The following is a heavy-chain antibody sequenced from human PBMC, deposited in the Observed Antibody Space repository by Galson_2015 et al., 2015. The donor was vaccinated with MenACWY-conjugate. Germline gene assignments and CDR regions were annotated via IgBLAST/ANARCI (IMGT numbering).Heavy chain of an antibody. Sequence: SLRLSCAASGFTFNTYGIHWVHQAPGKGLEWVAVSAMSNGGPKNYYADPVKGRFTLSRDNSKNTLYLQMSSLRAEDTAVYYCARDLSMASFDSWGQGTLVTVSS. D-gene: IGHD2/OR15-2a*01. CDR1: GFTFNTYG. CDR3: ARDLSMASFDS. V-gene: IGHV3-30*03. J-gene: IGHJ4*02. CDR2: SAMSNGGPKN.